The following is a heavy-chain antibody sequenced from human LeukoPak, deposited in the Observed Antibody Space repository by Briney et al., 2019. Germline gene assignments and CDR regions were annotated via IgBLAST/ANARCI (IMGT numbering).Heavy chain of an antibody. J-gene: IGHJ4*02. Sequence: PGGSLRLSCAASGFIFRNYAMRWVRQAPGKGLEWVSAINGGGGDRFYADSVKGRFTISRDNSKNTLYLQMSSPRVEDTAVYYCGKAEAGTYYFDYWGQGTLVTVSS. CDR1: GFIFRNYA. V-gene: IGHV3-23*01. D-gene: IGHD6-19*01. CDR3: GKAEAGTYYFDY. CDR2: INGGGGDR.